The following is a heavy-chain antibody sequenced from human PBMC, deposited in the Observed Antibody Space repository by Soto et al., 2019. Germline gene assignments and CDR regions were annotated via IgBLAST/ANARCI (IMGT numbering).Heavy chain of an antibody. J-gene: IGHJ4*02. CDR1: GGSISSSSYY. CDR2: IYYSGST. D-gene: IGHD3-16*01. Sequence: QLQLQESGPGLVKPSETLSLTCTVSGGSISSSSYYWGWIRQPPGKGLEWIGSIYYSGSTYYNPSPQSLINIAVNTSKDQFSLKLGSVTGADTAVYFCWGLGRVGSRHNGWFVWGFDYWGQGTLVTVSS. V-gene: IGHV4-39*01. CDR3: WGLGRVGSRHNGWFVWGFDY.